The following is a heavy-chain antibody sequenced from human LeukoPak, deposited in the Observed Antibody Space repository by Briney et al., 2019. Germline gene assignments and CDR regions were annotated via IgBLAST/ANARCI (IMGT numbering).Heavy chain of an antibody. CDR3: TRVEETATTAAIIRKYSYYYYYMDV. CDR1: GFSLSTYW. D-gene: IGHD4-11*01. CDR2: IYRDGSST. J-gene: IGHJ6*03. V-gene: IGHV3-74*03. Sequence: PGGSLRLSCAASGFSLSTYWMHWVRQAPGKGLVWVSRIYRDGSSTTYVDSVRGRFTISRDNAKNSLYLQMSSLRAEDTAVYYCTRVEETATTAAIIRKYSYYYYYMDVWGKGNTVTVSS.